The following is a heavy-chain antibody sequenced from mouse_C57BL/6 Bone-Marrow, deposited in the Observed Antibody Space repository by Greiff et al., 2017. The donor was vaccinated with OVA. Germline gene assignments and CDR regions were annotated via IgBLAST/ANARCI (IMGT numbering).Heavy chain of an antibody. Sequence: VQLQESGAELVMPGASVKLSCKASGYTFTSYWMHWVKQRPGQGLEWIGEIDPSDSYTNYNQKFKGKSTLTVDKSSSTAYMQLSSLTSEDSAVYYCARGGRGIYWGQGTLVTVSA. CDR1: GYTFTSYW. J-gene: IGHJ3*01. V-gene: IGHV1-69*01. CDR3: ARGGRGIY. D-gene: IGHD3-1*01. CDR2: IDPSDSYT.